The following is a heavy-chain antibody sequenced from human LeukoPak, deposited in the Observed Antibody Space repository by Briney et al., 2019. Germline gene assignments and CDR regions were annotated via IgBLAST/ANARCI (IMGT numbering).Heavy chain of an antibody. D-gene: IGHD3-22*01. CDR2: ISGSGGST. V-gene: IGHV3-23*01. Sequence: GGSLRLSCAASGFTFSSYAMSWVRQAPGKGLEWVSAISGSGGSTYYADSVKGRFTISRDNSKNTLYLQMNSLRAEDTAVYYCAKGSYYDSSGYYLFYFDYWGQGTLVTVSS. J-gene: IGHJ4*02. CDR3: AKGSYYDSSGYYLFYFDY. CDR1: GFTFSSYA.